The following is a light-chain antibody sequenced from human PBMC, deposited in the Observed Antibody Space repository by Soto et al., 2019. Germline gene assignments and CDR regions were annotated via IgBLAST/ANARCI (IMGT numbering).Light chain of an antibody. CDR2: GAS. Sequence: DIVMTQSPVTLSVSPGDRATLSCRASQSVGHNLAWFQQKPGQAPRLLIYGASAGATGIPDRFSGSGFGTEFTLTISSLQSEDLAVYHCQQYNNWPRTFGQGTKVEMK. CDR1: QSVGHN. CDR3: QQYNNWPRT. V-gene: IGKV3-15*01. J-gene: IGKJ1*01.